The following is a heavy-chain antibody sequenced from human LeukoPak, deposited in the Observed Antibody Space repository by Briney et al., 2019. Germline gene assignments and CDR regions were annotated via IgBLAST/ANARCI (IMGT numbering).Heavy chain of an antibody. Sequence: GGSLRLSCTASGFTFGDYAMSWVRQAPGKGLEWVGRIKSKTDGGTTDYAAPVKGRFTISRDDSKNTLYLQMNSLKTEDTAVYYCTTDYGGYNSWGQGTLVTVSS. V-gene: IGHV3-15*01. CDR3: TTDYGGYNS. J-gene: IGHJ4*02. CDR1: GFTFGDYA. CDR2: IKSKTDGGTT. D-gene: IGHD5-12*01.